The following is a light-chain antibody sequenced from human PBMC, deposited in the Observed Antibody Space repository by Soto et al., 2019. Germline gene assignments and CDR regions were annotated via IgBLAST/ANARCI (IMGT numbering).Light chain of an antibody. Sequence: QSVLTQPASVSGSPGQSITISCTGNSSDVGSYSLVSWYQQHPGKAPKLMIYDVRRRPSGVSNRFSGSKSGNTASLTISGLQAEDEADYYCCSYAGSISFVVLGGGTKVTVL. CDR3: CSYAGSISFVV. J-gene: IGLJ2*01. CDR1: SSDVGSYSL. CDR2: DVR. V-gene: IGLV2-23*02.